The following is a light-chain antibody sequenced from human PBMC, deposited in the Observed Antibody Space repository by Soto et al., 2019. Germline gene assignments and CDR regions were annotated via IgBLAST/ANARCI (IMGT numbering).Light chain of an antibody. J-gene: IGKJ3*01. CDR3: QQASYFPFT. Sequence: DIQMTQSPSFVSASVGDRVTITCRASQSVTTWLAWYQQRPGKAPRLLIHSASSLRSGVPSRFSVSGSGAEFALSIGSLHPEDEATYFCQQASYFPFTFGPGTTVAI. CDR2: SAS. V-gene: IGKV1-12*01. CDR1: QSVTTW.